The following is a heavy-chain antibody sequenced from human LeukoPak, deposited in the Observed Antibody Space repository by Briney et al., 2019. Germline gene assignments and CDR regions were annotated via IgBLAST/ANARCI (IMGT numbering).Heavy chain of an antibody. V-gene: IGHV3-7*01. J-gene: IGHJ4*02. Sequence: GGSLRLSCAASGFTFSSYWMNWVRQAPGKGLEWVANIKEDGSEKYYVDSVKGRFTISRDNAKNSLYLQMNSLRAEDTAVYYCAGPMGPAAIFGFDYWGQGTLVTVSS. CDR3: AGPMGPAAIFGFDY. CDR2: IKEDGSEK. D-gene: IGHD2-2*01. CDR1: GFTFSSYW.